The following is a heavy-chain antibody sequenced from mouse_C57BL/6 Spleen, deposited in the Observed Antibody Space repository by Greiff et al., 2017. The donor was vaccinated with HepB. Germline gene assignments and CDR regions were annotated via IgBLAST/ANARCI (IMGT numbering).Heavy chain of an antibody. CDR3: ARVGYDRSFAY. Sequence: EVKLMESGGGLVKPGGSLKLSCAASGFTFSDYGMHWVRQAPEKGLEWVAYISSGSSTIYYADTVKGRFTISRDNAKNTLFLQMTSLRSEDTAMYYCARVGYDRSFAYWGQGTLVTVSA. CDR2: ISSGSSTI. CDR1: GFTFSDYG. J-gene: IGHJ3*01. D-gene: IGHD2-2*01. V-gene: IGHV5-17*01.